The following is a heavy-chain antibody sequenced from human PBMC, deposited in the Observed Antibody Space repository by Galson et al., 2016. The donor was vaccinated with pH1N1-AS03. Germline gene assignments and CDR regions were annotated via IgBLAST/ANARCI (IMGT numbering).Heavy chain of an antibody. V-gene: IGHV1-2*02. J-gene: IGHJ4*02. D-gene: IGHD1-26*01. Sequence: SVKVSCKASGYTFAYYYVHWVRQAPGQGLEWMGWINPSSDGTKSAQKFQGTVSMTTDTSTRTAYMELSRLRSDDTAVYYCARGGGSALDSWGQGTLVTVSS. CDR3: ARGGGSALDS. CDR1: GYTFAYYY. CDR2: INPSSDGT.